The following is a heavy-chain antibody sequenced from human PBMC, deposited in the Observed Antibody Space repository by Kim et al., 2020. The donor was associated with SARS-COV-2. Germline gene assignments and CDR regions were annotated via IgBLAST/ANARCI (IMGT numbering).Heavy chain of an antibody. CDR2: ISCSGSTI. Sequence: GGSLRLSCAASGFTFSDYYMSWIRQAPGKGLEWVAYISCSGSTIYYADSVKGRFTISRDNTKNSLYLQMNSLRAEDTAVYYCARENSHITSGGVVIRFGMDVWGQGTTVTVSS. V-gene: IGHV3-11*01. CDR1: GFTFSDYY. D-gene: IGHD3-3*01. J-gene: IGHJ6*02. CDR3: ARENSHITSGGVVIRFGMDV.